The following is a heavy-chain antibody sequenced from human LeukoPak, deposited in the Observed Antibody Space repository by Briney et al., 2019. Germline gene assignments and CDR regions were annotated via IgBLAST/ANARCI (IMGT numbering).Heavy chain of an antibody. Sequence: GGSLRLSCAASGFTFSSYGMSWVRQAPGKGLEWVSAISGSGGSTYYADSVKGRFTISRDNAKNSLYLQMNSLRAEDTAVYYCAREYYYDSSGYTESDAFDIWGQGTMVTVSS. D-gene: IGHD3-22*01. CDR3: AREYYYDSSGYTESDAFDI. J-gene: IGHJ3*02. CDR2: ISGSGGST. V-gene: IGHV3-23*01. CDR1: GFTFSSYG.